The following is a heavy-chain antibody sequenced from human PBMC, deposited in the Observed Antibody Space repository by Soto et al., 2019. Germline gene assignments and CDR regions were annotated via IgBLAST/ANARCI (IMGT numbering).Heavy chain of an antibody. V-gene: IGHV4-4*02. D-gene: IGHD5-12*01. CDR2: IYHSGST. CDR3: ARGDSGDDWGYYYYYMDV. J-gene: IGHJ6*03. Sequence: SETLSLTCAVSSGSISSSNWWSWVRQPPGKGLEWIGEIYHSGSTNYNPSLKSRVTISVDKSKNQFSLKLSSVTAADTAVYYCARGDSGDDWGYYYYYMDVWGKGTTVTVSS. CDR1: SGSISSSNW.